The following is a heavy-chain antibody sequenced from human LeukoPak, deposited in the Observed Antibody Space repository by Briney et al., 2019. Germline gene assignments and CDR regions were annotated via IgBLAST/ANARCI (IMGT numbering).Heavy chain of an antibody. V-gene: IGHV3-23*01. CDR2: ISNSDGWT. CDR3: AKDRPIGGTFLH. D-gene: IGHD2-15*01. J-gene: IGHJ4*02. CDR1: GSTFSSYG. Sequence: GGSLRLSCAASGSTFSSYGMNWVRQAPGKGLEWVSAISNSDGWTYYADSVKGRFTISRENSKSALFLQMNSLRVEDTAVYYCAKDRPIGGTFLHWGQGALVTVSS.